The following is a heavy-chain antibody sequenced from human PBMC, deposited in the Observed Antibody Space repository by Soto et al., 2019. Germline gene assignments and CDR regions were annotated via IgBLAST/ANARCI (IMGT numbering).Heavy chain of an antibody. D-gene: IGHD5-12*01. CDR1: GFTFSGYS. Sequence: GGSLRLSCAASGFTFSGYSMDWVRQAPGKGLEWVSYISGSSRTIYYADSVKGRFTISRDNAKKSVYLQMNSLRAEDTAVYYCARRNSGCDYAFDYWAQGTLVTVSS. V-gene: IGHV3-48*01. J-gene: IGHJ4*02. CDR3: ARRNSGCDYAFDY. CDR2: ISGSSRTI.